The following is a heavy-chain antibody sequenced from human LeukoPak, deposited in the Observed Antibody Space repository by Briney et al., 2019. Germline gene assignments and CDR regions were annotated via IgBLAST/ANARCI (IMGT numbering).Heavy chain of an antibody. D-gene: IGHD2-15*01. CDR1: GGSFSGYY. J-gene: IGHJ5*02. Sequence: SETLSLTCAVYGGSFSGYYWSWIRQPPGKGLDWIGEINHSGSTNYNPSLKSRVTISVDTSKNQFSLKLSSVTAADTAVYYCARNLGYCSGGSCLFVPWGQGTLVTVSS. CDR3: ARNLGYCSGGSCLFVP. V-gene: IGHV4-34*01. CDR2: INHSGST.